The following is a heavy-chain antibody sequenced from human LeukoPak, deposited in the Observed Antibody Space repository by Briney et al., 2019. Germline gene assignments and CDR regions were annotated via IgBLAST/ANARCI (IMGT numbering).Heavy chain of an antibody. Sequence: SQTLSLTCAIXGXXVSXNSAXXXXXXXXXXRXLXWLGRTYYRSKWYNXYALSVKSRITIKSDTSKNQFSLQLHSVTPEDTAVYYCAGGGGDWYFDPWGRGTLVTVSS. J-gene: IGHJ2*01. V-gene: IGHV6-1*01. CDR3: AGGGGDWYFDP. CDR2: TYYRSKWYN. CDR1: GXXVSXNSAX. D-gene: IGHD2-21*01.